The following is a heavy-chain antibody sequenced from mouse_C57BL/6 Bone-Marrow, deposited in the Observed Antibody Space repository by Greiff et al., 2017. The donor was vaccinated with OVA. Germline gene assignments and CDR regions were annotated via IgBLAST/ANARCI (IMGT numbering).Heavy chain of an antibody. CDR2: ISNLVYSI. J-gene: IGHJ4*01. CDR1: GFTFSDYG. Sequence: VQLKESGGGLVQPGGSLKLSCAASGFTFSDYGMAWVRQAPRKGPEWVAFISNLVYSIYYADTVTGRFTISRENAKNTLYLEMSSLRSEDTAMYYCARRESNHAMDYWGQGTSVTVSS. CDR3: ARRESNHAMDY. V-gene: IGHV5-15*01. D-gene: IGHD2-5*01.